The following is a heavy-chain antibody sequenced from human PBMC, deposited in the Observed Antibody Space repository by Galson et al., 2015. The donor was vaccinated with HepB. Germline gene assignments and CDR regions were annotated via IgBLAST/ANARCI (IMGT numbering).Heavy chain of an antibody. CDR2: IYWDDDK. CDR1: GFSLSTSGVG. Sequence: PALVKPTQTLTLTCTFSGFSLSTSGVGVGWIRQPPGKALEWLALIYWDDDKRYSPSLKSRLTITKDTSKNQEVLTMTNMDPVDTATYYCAHSLWVAFDIWGQGTMVTVSS. J-gene: IGHJ3*02. V-gene: IGHV2-5*02. CDR3: AHSLWVAFDI. D-gene: IGHD2-21*01.